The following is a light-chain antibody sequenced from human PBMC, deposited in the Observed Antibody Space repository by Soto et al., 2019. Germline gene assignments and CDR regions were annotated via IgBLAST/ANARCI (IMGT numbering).Light chain of an antibody. CDR2: EVY. CDR3: SSYAASDNFVV. Sequence: QSALTQPPSASGSPGQSVTISCTGTSSDVGGYNYVSWYQHHPGKAPKLIICEVYKRPSGVPDRFSGSKSVNTASLTVSGLQAEDEADYYCSSYAASDNFVVFGGGTKVTVL. J-gene: IGLJ2*01. V-gene: IGLV2-8*01. CDR1: SSDVGGYNY.